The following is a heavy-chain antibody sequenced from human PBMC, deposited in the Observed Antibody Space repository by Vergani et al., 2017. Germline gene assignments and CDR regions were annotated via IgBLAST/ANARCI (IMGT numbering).Heavy chain of an antibody. CDR1: GFTFSSYS. V-gene: IGHV3-48*01. D-gene: IGHD2-15*01. CDR3: AKEGYCSGGSCDDAFDI. J-gene: IGHJ3*02. CDR2: ISSSSSTI. Sequence: EVQLVESGGGLVQPGGSLRLSCAASGFTFSSYSMNWVRQAPGKGLEWVSYISSSSSTIYYADSVKGRFTISRDNAKNSLYLQMNSLRAEDTAVYYCAKEGYCSGGSCDDAFDIWGQGTMVTVSS.